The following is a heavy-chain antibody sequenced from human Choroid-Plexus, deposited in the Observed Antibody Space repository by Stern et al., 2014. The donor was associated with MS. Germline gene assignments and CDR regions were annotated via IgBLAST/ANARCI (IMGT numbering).Heavy chain of an antibody. CDR1: GFTFGSCA. Sequence: VQLVQSGGGVVQPGWPVRLSCVASGFTFGSCAMHWVRQAPGKGLEWVAGVSYDGSNKYYADSVKGRFTISRDKSQNTLYMQMSSLRPEDTAVYYCAKDRQYLTYFFDHWGQGSLVTVSS. CDR2: VSYDGSNK. V-gene: IGHV3-30*18. CDR3: AKDRQYLTYFFDH. J-gene: IGHJ5*02. D-gene: IGHD2/OR15-2a*01.